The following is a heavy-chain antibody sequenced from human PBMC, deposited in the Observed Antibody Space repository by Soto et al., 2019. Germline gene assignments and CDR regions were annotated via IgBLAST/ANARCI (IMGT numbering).Heavy chain of an antibody. V-gene: IGHV2-5*02. J-gene: IGHJ4*02. CDR2: IYWDDDK. D-gene: IGHD3-3*01. CDR1: GFSLTTSGVG. CDR3: AHRVLRAVFGLVTTTAIYFDF. Sequence: QITLNESGPTVVKPTETLTLTCTFSGFSLTTSGVGVGWVRRSPGKAPEWLAFIYWDDDKRYSTSLKSRLTITKDPSKNQVVLTMANVDPADTATYYCAHRVLRAVFGLVTTTAIYFDFWGQGTPVVVSS.